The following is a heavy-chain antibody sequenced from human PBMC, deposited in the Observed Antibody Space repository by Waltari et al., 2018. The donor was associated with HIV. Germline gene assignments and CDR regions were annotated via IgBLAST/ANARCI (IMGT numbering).Heavy chain of an antibody. Sequence: QITLKESGPTLVKPTQTLTLTCTFSGFSLSTSGVGVAWIRQPPGKALEWLALIFWNDDKRYSPSLKSRLTSTNDTSKNQVVLTMTNMDPVDTATYYCTHSRWGPTDYWGQGTLVTVSS. CDR3: THSRWGPTDY. V-gene: IGHV2-5*01. CDR1: GFSLSTSGVG. CDR2: IFWNDDK. D-gene: IGHD7-27*01. J-gene: IGHJ4*02.